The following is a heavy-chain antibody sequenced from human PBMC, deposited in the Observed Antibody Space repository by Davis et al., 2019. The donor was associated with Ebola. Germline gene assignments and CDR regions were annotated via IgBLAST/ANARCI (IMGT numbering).Heavy chain of an antibody. Sequence: GSLRLSCVFSGFGFSGSAMHWVRQAPGKGLEWVGRIRTRPNNYATTYAASVGGRFTISRDDSKDTTYLQMNSLKTEDTAIYYCTRPVESNWFDPWGPGTQVTVSS. V-gene: IGHV3-73*01. CDR1: GFGFSGSA. CDR3: TRPVESNWFDP. J-gene: IGHJ5*02. CDR2: IRTRPNNYAT.